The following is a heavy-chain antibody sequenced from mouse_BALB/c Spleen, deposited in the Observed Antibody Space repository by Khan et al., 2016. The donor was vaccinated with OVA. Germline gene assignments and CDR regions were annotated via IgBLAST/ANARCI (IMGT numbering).Heavy chain of an antibody. CDR1: GYSITSGYS. D-gene: IGHD1-1*01. CDR2: IHYSGTT. J-gene: IGHJ1*01. V-gene: IGHV3-1*02. CDR3: ARSGTTVIAYWYFDV. Sequence: EVQLQESGPDLVKPSQSLSLTCTVTGYSITSGYSWHWIRQFPGNKLEWMGYIHYSGTTNYNPSLKSRISITRDTSKNQFFLQLNSVTTEDTATYYCARSGTTVIAYWYFDVWGAGTTVTVSS.